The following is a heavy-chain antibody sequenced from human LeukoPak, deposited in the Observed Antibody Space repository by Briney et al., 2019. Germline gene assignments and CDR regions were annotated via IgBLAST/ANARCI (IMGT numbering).Heavy chain of an antibody. Sequence: PSETLSLTCTVSGDSISTYYWSWIRQPPGKGLEWIGYIHYSGSTSSNPSLKSRVTISVDTSKNQLSLELISVTTADTAVYYCAREEDGVTDDAFDIWGQGTMVTVSS. CDR1: GDSISTYY. V-gene: IGHV4-59*01. CDR2: IHYSGST. CDR3: AREEDGVTDDAFDI. J-gene: IGHJ3*02. D-gene: IGHD2-21*02.